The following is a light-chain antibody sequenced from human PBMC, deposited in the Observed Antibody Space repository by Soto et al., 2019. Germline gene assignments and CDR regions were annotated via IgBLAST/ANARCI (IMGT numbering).Light chain of an antibody. Sequence: QSVLTQPPSASGSPGQSVTISCTGTSSDVGGYNYVSWHQQYPGRAPKLMIYEVTKRPSGVPDRFSGSKSGNTASLTVSGLQAEDEADYYCSSYAASNNFYFVFGGGTKLTVL. V-gene: IGLV2-8*01. CDR2: EVT. CDR3: SSYAASNNFYFV. CDR1: SSDVGGYNY. J-gene: IGLJ3*02.